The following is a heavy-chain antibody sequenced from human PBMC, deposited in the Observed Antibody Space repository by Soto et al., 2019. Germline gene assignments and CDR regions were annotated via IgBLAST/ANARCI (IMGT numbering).Heavy chain of an antibody. J-gene: IGHJ3*02. CDR1: GFTFSSYG. CDR3: ARDLFGSSSIDAFDI. Sequence: GGSLRLSCAASGFTFSSYGMHWVRQAPGKGLEWVAVIWYDGSNKYYADSVKGRFTISRDNSKNTLYLQMNSLRAEDKAVYYCARDLFGSSSIDAFDIWGQGTMVTVSS. CDR2: IWYDGSNK. D-gene: IGHD6-13*01. V-gene: IGHV3-33*01.